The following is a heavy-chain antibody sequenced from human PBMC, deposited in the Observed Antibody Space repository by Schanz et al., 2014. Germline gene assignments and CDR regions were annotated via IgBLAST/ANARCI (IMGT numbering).Heavy chain of an antibody. J-gene: IGHJ4*02. D-gene: IGHD3-22*01. Sequence: QVELVESGGGVVQPGRSLRLSCAASGFTFSRHAMHWVRQAAGKGLEWVAAITYDGSNKYYAESVKGRFAISRDNSKDTLYLQMNSLRTEDTAVYYCARSMIIVDKAFDYWGQGTLVTVSS. CDR2: ITYDGSNK. V-gene: IGHV3-30*09. CDR1: GFTFSRHA. CDR3: ARSMIIVDKAFDY.